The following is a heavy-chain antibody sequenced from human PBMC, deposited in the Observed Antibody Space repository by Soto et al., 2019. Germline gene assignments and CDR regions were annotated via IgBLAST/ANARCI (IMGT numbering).Heavy chain of an antibody. CDR3: ARGVRIQLWTAYYYYGMDV. Sequence: PSETLSLTCAVYGGSSSGYYWSWIRQPPGKGLEWIGEINHSGSTNYNPSLKSRVTISVDTSKNQFSLKLSSVTAADTAVYYCARGVRIQLWTAYYYYGMDVWGQGTTVTVSS. J-gene: IGHJ6*02. D-gene: IGHD5-18*01. V-gene: IGHV4-34*01. CDR2: INHSGST. CDR1: GGSSSGYY.